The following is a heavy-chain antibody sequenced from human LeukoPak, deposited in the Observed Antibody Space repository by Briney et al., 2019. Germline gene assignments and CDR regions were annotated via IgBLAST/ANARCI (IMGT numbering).Heavy chain of an antibody. CDR3: AKDTRGYSYGYDY. V-gene: IGHV3-9*01. Sequence: GGSLRLSCAASGFTFDDYAMHWVRQAPGKGLEWVSGISWNSGSIGYADSVKGRFTISRDNAKNSLYLQMNSLRAEDTALYYCAKDTRGYSYGYDYWGQGTLVTVSS. CDR2: ISWNSGSI. D-gene: IGHD5-18*01. J-gene: IGHJ4*02. CDR1: GFTFDDYA.